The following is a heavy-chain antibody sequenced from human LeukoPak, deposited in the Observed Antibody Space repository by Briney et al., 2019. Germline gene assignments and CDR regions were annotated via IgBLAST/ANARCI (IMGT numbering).Heavy chain of an antibody. Sequence: GGSLRLSCAASRFTFSSYWMSWVRQAPGKGLWCVANIKQDVSEKYYVDSVKGQFTISRDNDKNSLYLQMNSLRADDTAVYYCARIKDFWGGYMPSGRGGHFDYWGQGTLVTVSS. D-gene: IGHD3-3*01. J-gene: IGHJ4*02. CDR1: RFTFSSYW. CDR2: IKQDVSEK. CDR3: ARIKDFWGGYMPSGRGGHFDY. V-gene: IGHV3-7*01.